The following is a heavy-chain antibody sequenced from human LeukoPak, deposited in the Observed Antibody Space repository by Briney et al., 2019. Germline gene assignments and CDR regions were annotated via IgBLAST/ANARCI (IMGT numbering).Heavy chain of an antibody. V-gene: IGHV2-70*11. D-gene: IGHD3-22*01. CDR3: ARTTYYYDSSGRWYFDY. Sequence: SGPTLVNPTQTLTLTCTFSGFSLSTSGMCVSWIRQPPGKALEWLARIDWDDDKYYSTSLKTRLTISKDTSKNQVVLTMTNMDPVDTATYYCARTTYYYDSSGRWYFDYWGQGTLVTVSS. J-gene: IGHJ4*02. CDR1: GFSLSTSGMC. CDR2: IDWDDDK.